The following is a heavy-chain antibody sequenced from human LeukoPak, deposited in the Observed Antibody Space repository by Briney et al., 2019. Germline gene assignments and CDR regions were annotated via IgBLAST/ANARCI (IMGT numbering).Heavy chain of an antibody. Sequence: GGSLGLSCAASGFTFSSYAMSWVRQAPGKGLEWVSAISGSGGSTYYADSVKGRFTISRDNSKNTLYLQMNSLRAEDTAVYYCANLNMVRGVIRPFDYWGQGTLVTVSS. J-gene: IGHJ4*02. CDR3: ANLNMVRGVIRPFDY. CDR2: ISGSGGST. V-gene: IGHV3-23*01. CDR1: GFTFSSYA. D-gene: IGHD3-10*01.